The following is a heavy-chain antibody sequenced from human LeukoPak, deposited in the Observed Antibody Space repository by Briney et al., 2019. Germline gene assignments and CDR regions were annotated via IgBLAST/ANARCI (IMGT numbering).Heavy chain of an antibody. D-gene: IGHD3-10*01. CDR3: ATSGYYGSGSYLYWYFDL. Sequence: ASVKVSCKVSGYTLIELSMHWVRQAPGKGLEWMGGLDPEDGETIYAQKFQGRVTMTEDTSTDTAYMELSSLRSEDTAVYYCATSGYYGSGSYLYWYFDLWGRGTLVTVSS. J-gene: IGHJ2*01. CDR1: GYTLIELS. V-gene: IGHV1-24*01. CDR2: LDPEDGET.